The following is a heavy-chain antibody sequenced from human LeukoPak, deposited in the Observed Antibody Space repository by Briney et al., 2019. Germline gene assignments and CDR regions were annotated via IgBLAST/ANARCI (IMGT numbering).Heavy chain of an antibody. J-gene: IGHJ4*02. D-gene: IGHD2-15*01. V-gene: IGHV1-69*05. CDR1: GGTFSSYA. CDR2: IIPIFGTA. CDR3: ASLGYCSGGSCYF. Sequence: ASVKVSCKASGGTFSSYAISWVRQAPGQGLEWMGGIIPIFGTANYAQKFQGRVTITTDESTSTAYMELSSLRSEETAVYYCASLGYCSGGSCYFWGQGTLVTVSS.